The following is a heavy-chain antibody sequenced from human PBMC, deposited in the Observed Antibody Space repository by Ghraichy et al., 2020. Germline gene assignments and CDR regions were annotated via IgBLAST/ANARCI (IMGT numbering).Heavy chain of an antibody. J-gene: IGHJ5*02. CDR3: ARKGRVSGDYALPVDWFDP. D-gene: IGHD4-17*01. V-gene: IGHV1-69*13. CDR1: GGTFSSYA. CDR2: IIPIFGTA. Sequence: SVKVSCKASGGTFSSYAISWVRQAPGQGLEWMGGIIPIFGTANYAQKFQGRVTITADESTSTAYMELSSLRSEDTAVYYCARKGRVSGDYALPVDWFDPWGQGPLVTVSS.